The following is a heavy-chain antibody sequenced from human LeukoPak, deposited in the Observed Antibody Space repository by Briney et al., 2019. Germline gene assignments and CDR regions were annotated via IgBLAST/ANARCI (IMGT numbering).Heavy chain of an antibody. Sequence: GGSLRLSCAASGFTFSSYEMNWVRQAPGKGLEWVSYISSSGSTIYYADSAKGRFTISRDNAKNSLYLQMNSLRAEDTAVYYCASRNWGRPFDYWGQGTLVTVSS. CDR3: ASRNWGRPFDY. CDR2: ISSSGSTI. V-gene: IGHV3-48*03. CDR1: GFTFSSYE. J-gene: IGHJ4*02. D-gene: IGHD7-27*01.